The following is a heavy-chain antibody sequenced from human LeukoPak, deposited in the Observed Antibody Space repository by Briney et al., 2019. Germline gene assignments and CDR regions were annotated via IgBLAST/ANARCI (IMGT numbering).Heavy chain of an antibody. CDR1: GFTFSSYE. Sequence: GGSLRLSCAASGFTFSSYEMNWVRQAPGKGLEWVSYISNSGNTIYYADSVKGRFTISRDNTKNSLYLQMNSLRAEDTAVYYCARGSGICRYWGQGTLVTVSS. D-gene: IGHD2-2*01. CDR2: ISNSGNTI. CDR3: ARGSGICRY. V-gene: IGHV3-48*03. J-gene: IGHJ4*02.